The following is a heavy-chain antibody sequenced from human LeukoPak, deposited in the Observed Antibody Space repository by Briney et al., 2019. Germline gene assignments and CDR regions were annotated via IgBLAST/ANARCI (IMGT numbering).Heavy chain of an antibody. V-gene: IGHV3-11*01. CDR1: GFTFSDYY. CDR2: ISSSGSTI. D-gene: IGHD1-26*01. CDR3: ARDRLKVGATEGYYYYCMDV. Sequence: GGSLRLSCAASGFTFSDYYMSWIRQAPGKGLEWVSYISSSGSTIYYADSVKGRFTISRDNAKNSLYLQMNSLRAEDTAVYYCARDRLKVGATEGYYYYCMDVWGQGTTVTVSS. J-gene: IGHJ6*02.